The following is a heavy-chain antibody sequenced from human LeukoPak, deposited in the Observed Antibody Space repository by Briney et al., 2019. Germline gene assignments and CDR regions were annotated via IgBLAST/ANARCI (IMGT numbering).Heavy chain of an antibody. J-gene: IGHJ1*01. CDR3: AKDSSSFPNEYFQH. Sequence: PGGSLRLSCAASGFTFSSYAMSWVRQAPGKGLEWVSAISGSGGSTYYADSVKGRFTISRDNSKNTLYLQMNSLRAEDTAVCYCAKDSSSFPNEYFQHWGQGTLVTVSS. CDR2: ISGSGGST. V-gene: IGHV3-23*01. D-gene: IGHD6-13*01. CDR1: GFTFSSYA.